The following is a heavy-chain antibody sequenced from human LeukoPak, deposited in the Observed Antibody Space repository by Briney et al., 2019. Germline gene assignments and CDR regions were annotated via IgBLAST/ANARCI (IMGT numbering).Heavy chain of an antibody. CDR1: GGSISSGGYS. Sequence: SETLSLTCAVSGGSISSGGYSWSWIRQPPGKGLEWIGYIYHSGSTYYNPSLKSRVTISVDRSKNQFSLKLSSVTAADTAVYYCASGEAYYYDSSGFDYWGQGTLVTVSS. J-gene: IGHJ4*02. V-gene: IGHV4-30-2*01. CDR2: IYHSGST. D-gene: IGHD3-22*01. CDR3: ASGEAYYYDSSGFDY.